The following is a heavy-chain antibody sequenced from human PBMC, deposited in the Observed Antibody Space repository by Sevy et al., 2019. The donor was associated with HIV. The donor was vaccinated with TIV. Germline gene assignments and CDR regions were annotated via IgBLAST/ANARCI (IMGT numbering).Heavy chain of an antibody. CDR3: ARESYDFWTGPVDYDYGMDV. J-gene: IGHJ6*02. V-gene: IGHV1-2*02. D-gene: IGHD3-3*01. Sequence: ASVKVSCKASGYTFSDSGYYVHWVRQAPGQGLEWMGWINPKSGATNYAQKFQGRVTMTRDTSVSTANMELSRLTSDDTAVYYCARESYDFWTGPVDYDYGMDVWGPGTTVTVSS. CDR2: INPKSGAT. CDR1: GYTFSDSGYY.